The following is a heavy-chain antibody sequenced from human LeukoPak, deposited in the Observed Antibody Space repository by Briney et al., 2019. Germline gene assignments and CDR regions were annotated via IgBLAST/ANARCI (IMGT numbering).Heavy chain of an antibody. Sequence: SETLSLTCAVYGGSFSGYYWSWIRQPPGKGLEWIGEINHSGSTNYNPSLKSRVTISVDTSKNQFSLKLSSVTAADTAVYYCARGPTGTAGSFDYWGQGTLVTVSS. V-gene: IGHV4-34*01. J-gene: IGHJ4*02. CDR3: ARGPTGTAGSFDY. CDR1: GGSFSGYY. D-gene: IGHD1-1*01. CDR2: INHSGST.